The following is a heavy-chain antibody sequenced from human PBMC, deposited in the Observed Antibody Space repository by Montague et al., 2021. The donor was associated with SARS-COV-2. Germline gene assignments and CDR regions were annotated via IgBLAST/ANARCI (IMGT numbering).Heavy chain of an antibody. D-gene: IGHD1-26*01. CDR3: ARDSRIVGATGGMDV. CDR2: IKPDGGEK. J-gene: IGHJ6*02. V-gene: IGHV3-7*03. Sequence: SLRLSLAASGFTFSSYWMSWVRQTPGKGLEWVANIKPDGGEKHYVDSVKGQFTISRDNAKNSLNLQMDSLRAEDTALYYCARDSRIVGATGGMDVWGQGTTVIVSS. CDR1: GFTFSSYW.